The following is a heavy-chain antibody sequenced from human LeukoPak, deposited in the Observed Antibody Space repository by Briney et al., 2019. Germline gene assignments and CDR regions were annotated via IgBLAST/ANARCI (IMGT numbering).Heavy chain of an antibody. Sequence: PGGSLRLSCEASGFTFSSYNMMWVRQAPGKGLEWVSYISSSSNTKYYADSVKGRFTISRDNARNSLYLQMNSLRAEDTAVYYCARAFSAARIGYFDYWGQGTLVTVSP. CDR3: ARAFSAARIGYFDY. CDR2: ISSSSNTK. CDR1: GFTFSSYN. D-gene: IGHD6-6*01. V-gene: IGHV3-48*04. J-gene: IGHJ4*02.